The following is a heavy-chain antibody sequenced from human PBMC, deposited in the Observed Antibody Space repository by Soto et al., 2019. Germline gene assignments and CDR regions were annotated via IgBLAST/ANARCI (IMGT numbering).Heavy chain of an antibody. CDR3: SSNTMIAAHAAFDI. J-gene: IGHJ3*02. CDR1: GFTFSSYA. D-gene: IGHD3-22*01. Sequence: GGSLRLSCAASGFTFSSYAMHWVRQAPGKGLEWVAVISYDGSNKYYADSVKGRFTISRDNSKNTLYLQMNSLRAEDTAVYYCSSNTMIAAHAAFDIWGKGTMVTVSS. CDR2: ISYDGSNK. V-gene: IGHV3-30-3*01.